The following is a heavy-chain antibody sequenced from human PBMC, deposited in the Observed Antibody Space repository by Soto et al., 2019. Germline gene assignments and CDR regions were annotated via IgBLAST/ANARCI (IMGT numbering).Heavy chain of an antibody. Sequence: QVQLVESGGGVVQPGRSLRLSCAASGFTFSSYGMHWVRQAPGKGLEWVAVIWYDGSNKYYADSVKGRFTISRDNSKITLYLQMNSLRAEDTAVYYCARDPSYYDFWSGSHYGMDVWGQGTTVTVSS. CDR3: ARDPSYYDFWSGSHYGMDV. V-gene: IGHV3-33*01. D-gene: IGHD3-3*01. CDR1: GFTFSSYG. J-gene: IGHJ6*02. CDR2: IWYDGSNK.